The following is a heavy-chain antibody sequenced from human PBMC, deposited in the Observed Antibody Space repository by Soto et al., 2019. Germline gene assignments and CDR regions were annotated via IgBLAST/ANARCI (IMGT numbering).Heavy chain of an antibody. CDR3: ATPNYDFWSGYYRNHYYYGMDV. D-gene: IGHD3-3*01. CDR2: IDPSDSYT. CDR1: GYSFTSYW. V-gene: IGHV5-10-1*01. J-gene: IGHJ6*02. Sequence: PGESLKISCKGSGYSFTSYWISWVRQMPGKGLEWMGRIDPSDSYTNYSPSFQGHVTISADKSISTAYLQWSSLKASDTAMYYCATPNYDFWSGYYRNHYYYGMDVWGQGTTVTV.